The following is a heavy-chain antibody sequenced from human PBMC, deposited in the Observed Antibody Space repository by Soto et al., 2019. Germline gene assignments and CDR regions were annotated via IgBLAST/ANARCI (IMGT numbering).Heavy chain of an antibody. CDR1: GFTFTSSA. CDR2: IVVGSGNT. Sequence: SVKVSCKASGFTFTSSAVQWVRQARGQRLEWIGWIVVGSGNTNYAQKFQKRVTITRDMSTSTDYMELSSLRYDDTAVYYCARVSYSRYGDYAFDYWGQGTLVTVSS. J-gene: IGHJ4*02. V-gene: IGHV1-58*01. CDR3: ARVSYSRYGDYAFDY. D-gene: IGHD4-17*01.